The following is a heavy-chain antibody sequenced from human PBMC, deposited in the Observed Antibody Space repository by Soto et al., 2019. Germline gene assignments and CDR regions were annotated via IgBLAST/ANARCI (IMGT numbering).Heavy chain of an antibody. V-gene: IGHV4-61*01. J-gene: IGHJ6*02. CDR1: GGSVSRGTSY. Sequence: QVQLQESGPGLVKPSETLSLTCTVSGGSVSRGTSYWTWIRQPPGKGLEWIGYIYYSGSTNYNPSLKRRVTISVDTSKNQFSLKLSSVTAADTAVYYCAREGIVATIYGVDVWGQGTTVTVSS. CDR3: AREGIVATIYGVDV. D-gene: IGHD5-12*01. CDR2: IYYSGST.